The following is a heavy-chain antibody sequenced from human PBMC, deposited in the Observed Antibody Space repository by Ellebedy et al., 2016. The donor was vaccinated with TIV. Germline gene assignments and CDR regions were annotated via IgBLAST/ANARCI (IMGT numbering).Heavy chain of an antibody. CDR1: GASIRSYY. D-gene: IGHD3-10*01. J-gene: IGHJ5*02. Sequence: SETLSLTCTVSGASIRSYYWSWIRQPPGKGLEWIGSIYHSGSTYYNPSLKSRVTISVDTSKNQFSLKLTPVTAADTAEYYCARWFGELLYVRWFDPWGQGTLVTVSS. V-gene: IGHV4-59*05. CDR2: IYHSGST. CDR3: ARWFGELLYVRWFDP.